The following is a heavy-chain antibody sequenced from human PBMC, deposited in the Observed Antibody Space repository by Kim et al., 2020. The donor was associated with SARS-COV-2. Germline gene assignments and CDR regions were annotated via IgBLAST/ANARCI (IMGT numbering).Heavy chain of an antibody. J-gene: IGHJ4*02. V-gene: IGHV3-33*08. CDR2: IWYDGSNK. D-gene: IGHD3-10*01. CDR3: ARDAQPLLWFGGALGY. Sequence: GGSLRLSCAASGFTFSSYGMHWVRQAPGKGLEWVAVIWYDGSNKYYADSVKGRFTISRDNSKNTLYLQMNSLRAEDTAVYYCARDAQPLLWFGGALGYWGQGTLVTVSS. CDR1: GFTFSSYG.